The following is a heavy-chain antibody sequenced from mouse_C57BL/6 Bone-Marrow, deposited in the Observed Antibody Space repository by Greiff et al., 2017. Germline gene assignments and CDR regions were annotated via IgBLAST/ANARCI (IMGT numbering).Heavy chain of an antibody. Sequence: EVKLLESGGGLVKPGGSLQLSCAASGSTFSSYAMSWVRQTPEKRLEWVATISDGGSYTYYPDNVKGRFTISRDNAKNNLYLQMSHLKSEDTAMYYCARDPTVVAGAMDYWGQGSSVTVAS. CDR2: ISDGGSYT. V-gene: IGHV5-4*01. CDR3: ARDPTVVAGAMDY. J-gene: IGHJ4*01. D-gene: IGHD1-1*01. CDR1: GSTFSSYA.